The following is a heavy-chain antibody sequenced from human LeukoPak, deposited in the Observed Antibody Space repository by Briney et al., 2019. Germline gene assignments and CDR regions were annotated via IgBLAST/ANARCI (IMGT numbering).Heavy chain of an antibody. CDR2: IIPIFGIA. D-gene: IGHD2-8*01. CDR1: GGTFSSYP. CDR3: ARGRTNPSDYYGMDV. Sequence: SVKVSCKASGGTFSSYPISWVRQAPGQGLEWMGRIIPIFGIANYAQKFQGRVTITADKSTSTAYMELSSLRSEDTAVYYCARGRTNPSDYYGMDVWGQGTTVTVSS. V-gene: IGHV1-69*04. J-gene: IGHJ6*02.